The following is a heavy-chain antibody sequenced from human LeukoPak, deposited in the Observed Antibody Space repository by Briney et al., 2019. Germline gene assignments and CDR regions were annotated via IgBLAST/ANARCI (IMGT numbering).Heavy chain of an antibody. CDR1: GYNFTSYG. Sequence: EASVKVSCKASGYNFTSYGISWVRQAPGQGLEWMGWISAYNGNTNYAQKLQGRVTMTTDTSTSTAYMELRSLRSDDTAVYYCARGTAMSFLYYFDYWGLGTLVTVSS. J-gene: IGHJ4*02. V-gene: IGHV1-18*04. CDR2: ISAYNGNT. CDR3: ARGTAMSFLYYFDY. D-gene: IGHD5-18*01.